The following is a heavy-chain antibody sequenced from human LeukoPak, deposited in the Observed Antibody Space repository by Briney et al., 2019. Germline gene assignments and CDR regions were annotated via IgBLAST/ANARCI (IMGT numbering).Heavy chain of an antibody. Sequence: SETLSLTCTVSGGSISTYYWTWIRQPPGKGPEWIGYIENSGSTKYNPSLKSRVTISVDTSKNQFALKLSSVTAADTAVYFCARSLLITRGFGMDVWGRGTTVSVFS. CDR1: GGSISTYY. V-gene: IGHV4-59*01. J-gene: IGHJ6*02. CDR2: IENSGST. CDR3: ARSLLITRGFGMDV. D-gene: IGHD3-22*01.